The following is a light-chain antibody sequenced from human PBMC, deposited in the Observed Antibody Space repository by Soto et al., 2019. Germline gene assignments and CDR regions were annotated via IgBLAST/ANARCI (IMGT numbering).Light chain of an antibody. CDR1: SSNIGSNT. Sequence: QSVLTQPPSASGTPGQRVTISCSGSSSNIGSNTVNWYQLLPGTAPKLLIYPNNDRPSGVPDRFSGSKSGTSASLAISGLQSEDEADYYCAAWDDNLNGVVFGGGTKLTVL. V-gene: IGLV1-44*01. CDR3: AAWDDNLNGVV. CDR2: PNN. J-gene: IGLJ2*01.